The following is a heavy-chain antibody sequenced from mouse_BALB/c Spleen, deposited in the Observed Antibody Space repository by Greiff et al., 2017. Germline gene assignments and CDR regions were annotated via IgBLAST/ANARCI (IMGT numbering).Heavy chain of an antibody. CDR2: INPSNGRT. CDR1: GYTFTSYW. V-gene: IGHV1S81*02. J-gene: IGHJ4*01. D-gene: IGHD2-3*01. Sequence: VQLQQPGAELVKPGASVKLSCKASGYTFTSYWMHWVKQRPGQGLEWIGEINPSNGRTNYNEKFKSKATLTVDKSSSTAYMQLSSLTSEDSAVYYCARWWLLNYAMDYWGQGTSVTVSS. CDR3: ARWWLLNYAMDY.